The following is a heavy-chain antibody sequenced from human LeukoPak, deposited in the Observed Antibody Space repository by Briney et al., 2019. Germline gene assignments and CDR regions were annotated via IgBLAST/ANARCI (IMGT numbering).Heavy chain of an antibody. Sequence: GGSLRLSCAASGFTFSSYAMSWVRQAPGKGLEWVSAISGSGGSTYYADSVKGRFTISRDNSKNTLYLRMNSLRAEDTAVYYCAKDLSNYYDAHESAGDYWGQGTLVTVSS. CDR2: ISGSGGST. CDR1: GFTFSSYA. J-gene: IGHJ4*02. CDR3: AKDLSNYYDAHESAGDY. V-gene: IGHV3-23*01. D-gene: IGHD3-22*01.